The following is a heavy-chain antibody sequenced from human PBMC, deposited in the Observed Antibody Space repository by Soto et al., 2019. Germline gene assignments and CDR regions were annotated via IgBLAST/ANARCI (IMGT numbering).Heavy chain of an antibody. V-gene: IGHV4-31*03. CDR1: GGSISSGGYY. Sequence: QVQLQESGPGLVKPSQTLSLTCTVSGGSISSGGYYWSWIRQHPGKGLEWIGYIYYSGSTYYNHSLKSRITISVDTSKNQFSLKLSSVTAAATAVYYCASVYSSGYYHWFDPWGQGTLVTVSS. CDR3: ASVYSSGYYHWFDP. J-gene: IGHJ5*02. D-gene: IGHD3-22*01. CDR2: IYYSGST.